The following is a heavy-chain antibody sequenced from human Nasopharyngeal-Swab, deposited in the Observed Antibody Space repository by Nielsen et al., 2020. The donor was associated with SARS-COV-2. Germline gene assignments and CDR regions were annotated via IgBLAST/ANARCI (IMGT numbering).Heavy chain of an antibody. D-gene: IGHD5-12*01. Sequence: GGSLRLSCAVSGFTFSSYWMSWVRQAPGKGLEWVANIKQDGSEKYYVDSVKGRFTISRDNAKNSLYLQMNSLRAEDTAVYYCARDDSYENYGMDVWGQGTTVTVSS. CDR1: GFTFSSYW. CDR3: ARDDSYENYGMDV. V-gene: IGHV3-7*01. J-gene: IGHJ6*02. CDR2: IKQDGSEK.